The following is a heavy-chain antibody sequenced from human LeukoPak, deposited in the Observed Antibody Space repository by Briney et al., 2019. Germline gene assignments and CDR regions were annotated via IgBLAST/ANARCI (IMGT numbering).Heavy chain of an antibody. CDR1: GFTFSDYY. D-gene: IGHD4-17*01. Sequence: PGGSLRLSCAASGFTFSDYYMSWIRQAPGKGLEWVSYISSSSTYTNYADSVKGRFTISRDNAKNSLYLQMNSLRAEDTAVYHCAIYRSYGDRDYWGQGTLVTVSS. V-gene: IGHV3-11*06. J-gene: IGHJ4*02. CDR2: ISSSSTYT. CDR3: AIYRSYGDRDY.